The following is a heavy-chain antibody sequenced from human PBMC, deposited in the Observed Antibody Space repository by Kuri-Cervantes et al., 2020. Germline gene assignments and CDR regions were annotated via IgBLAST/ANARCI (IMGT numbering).Heavy chain of an antibody. CDR1: GFTFSTYS. V-gene: IGHV3-21*01. CDR3: AKGYDSSGEYYFDY. D-gene: IGHD3-22*01. CDR2: ISSSSSYI. J-gene: IGHJ4*02. Sequence: GESLKISCAASGFTFSTYSMNWVRQAPGKGLEWVSSISSSSSYIYYADSVKGRFTISRDNSKNTLYLQMNSLRAEDTAVYYCAKGYDSSGEYYFDYWGQGTLVTVSS.